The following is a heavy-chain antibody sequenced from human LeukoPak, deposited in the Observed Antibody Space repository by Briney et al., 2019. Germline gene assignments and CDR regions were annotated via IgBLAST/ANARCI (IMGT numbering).Heavy chain of an antibody. J-gene: IGHJ3*02. CDR3: ARDFGGRDGYLDAFDI. Sequence: GGSLRLSCAASGFTFSSYSMNWVRQAPGKGLEWVSSISSSSSYIYYADSVKGRFTISRDNPKNTLYLQMNSLRAEDTAVYYCARDFGGRDGYLDAFDIWGQGTMVTVSS. V-gene: IGHV3-21*01. CDR2: ISSSSSYI. D-gene: IGHD5-24*01. CDR1: GFTFSSYS.